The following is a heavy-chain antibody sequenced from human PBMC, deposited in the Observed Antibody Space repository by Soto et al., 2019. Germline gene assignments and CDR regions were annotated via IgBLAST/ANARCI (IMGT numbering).Heavy chain of an antibody. J-gene: IGHJ6*02. CDR1: GGTFSSYA. Sequence: QVQLVQSGAEVKKPGSSVRVSCKASGGTFSSYAISWVRQAPGQGLEWMGGIIPIFGTENYAQKFQGRVTITADESTSTAYMELSSLRSEDTAVYDCARDRRAGSKYYYGIDVWGQGTTVTVSS. V-gene: IGHV1-69*01. CDR2: IIPIFGTE. D-gene: IGHD6-13*01. CDR3: ARDRRAGSKYYYGIDV.